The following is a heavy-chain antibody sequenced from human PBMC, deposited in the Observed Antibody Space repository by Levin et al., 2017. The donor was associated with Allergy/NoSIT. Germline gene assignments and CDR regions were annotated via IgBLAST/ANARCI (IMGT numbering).Heavy chain of an antibody. V-gene: IGHV5-51*01. Sequence: PLASVKVSCKASGYSFTSYWFGWVRQRPGKGLEWMGLIFPGDSDTRYSPSFQGQIIMSVDKSTSTAYLHWSSLKPSDSAMYYCARRDSDGSNSFDFWGQGTLVTVSS. D-gene: IGHD2-21*01. CDR3: ARRDSDGSNSFDF. CDR1: GYSFTSYW. CDR2: IFPGDSDT. J-gene: IGHJ4*02.